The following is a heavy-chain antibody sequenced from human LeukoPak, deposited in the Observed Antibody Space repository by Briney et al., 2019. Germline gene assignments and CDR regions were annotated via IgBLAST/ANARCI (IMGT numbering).Heavy chain of an antibody. D-gene: IGHD3-9*01. CDR2: IYTSGST. J-gene: IGHJ6*02. CDR3: ARVPTNYDILTGYHYGMDV. Sequence: SETLSLTCTVSGGSISSYYWSWIRQPAGKGLEWIGRIYTSGSTNYNPSLKSRVTMSVDTSKNQFSLKLSSVTAADTAVYYCARVPTNYDILTGYHYGMDVWGQGTTVTVSS. V-gene: IGHV4-4*07. CDR1: GGSISSYY.